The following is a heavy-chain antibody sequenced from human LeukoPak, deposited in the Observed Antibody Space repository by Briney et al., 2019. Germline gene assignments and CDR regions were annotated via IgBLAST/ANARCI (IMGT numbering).Heavy chain of an antibody. Sequence: PSETLSLTCTVSGGSISSYYWSWIRQPPGKGLEWIGYIYYSGSTNYNPSLKSRITMSVDRSKNNFSLKLNSVTAADTAVYYCASIAETRGYSSYNLLDWGQGPLVTVSS. D-gene: IGHD5-24*01. CDR2: IYYSGST. CDR1: GGSISSYY. CDR3: ASIAETRGYSSYNLLD. J-gene: IGHJ4*02. V-gene: IGHV4-59*12.